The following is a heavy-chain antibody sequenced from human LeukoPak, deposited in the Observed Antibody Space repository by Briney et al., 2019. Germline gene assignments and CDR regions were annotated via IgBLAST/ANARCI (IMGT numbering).Heavy chain of an antibody. J-gene: IGHJ6*03. D-gene: IGHD3-10*01. CDR1: GFTVSSNY. V-gene: IGHV3-53*01. Sequence: TGGSLRLSCAASGFTVSSNYMSWVRQAPGKGLEWVSVIYSGGSTYYADSVKGRFTISRDNSKNTLYLQMNNLRAEDTAVYHCASGSGSYRTPYYYMDVWGKGTTVTVSS. CDR3: ASGSGSYRTPYYYMDV. CDR2: IYSGGST.